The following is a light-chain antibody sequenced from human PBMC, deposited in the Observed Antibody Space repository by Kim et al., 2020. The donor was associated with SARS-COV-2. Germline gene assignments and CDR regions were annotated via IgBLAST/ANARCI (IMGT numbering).Light chain of an antibody. Sequence: TINCKSSQSVLYSSNNKNYLAWYQQKPGQPPKLLIYWASTRESGVPDRFSGSGSGTDFTLTISSLQAEDVAVYYCQQYYRTPPWTFGQGTKVEIK. CDR3: QQYYRTPPWT. CDR2: WAS. CDR1: QSVLYSSNNKNY. V-gene: IGKV4-1*01. J-gene: IGKJ1*01.